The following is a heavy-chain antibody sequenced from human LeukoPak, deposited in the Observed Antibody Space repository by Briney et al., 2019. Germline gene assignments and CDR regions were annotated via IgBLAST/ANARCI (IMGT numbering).Heavy chain of an antibody. D-gene: IGHD3-16*01. CDR3: ARGPVPLRLGELKAYYYYGMGV. CDR1: GGTFSGYY. V-gene: IGHV4-34*01. CDR2: INHSGST. Sequence: PSETLSLTCAVYGGTFSGYYWSWIREPPGKGLEWIGEINHSGSTNYNPSLKSRVTISVDTSKNQFSLKLSSVTAADTAVYYCARGPVPLRLGELKAYYYYGMGVWGQGTTVTVSS. J-gene: IGHJ6*02.